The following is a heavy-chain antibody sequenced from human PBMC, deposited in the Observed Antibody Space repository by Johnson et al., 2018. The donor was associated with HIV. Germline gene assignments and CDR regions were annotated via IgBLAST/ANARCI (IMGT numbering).Heavy chain of an antibody. CDR2: ISSSGSTI. V-gene: IGHV3-11*04. D-gene: IGHD2-2*01. J-gene: IGHJ3*02. Sequence: QVLLVESGGGLVKPGGSLRLSCAASGFTFSDYYMTWIRQAPGKGLEWLSFISSSGSTIYYADSVKGRFTISRDNAKNSLYLQMNSLRAEDTAVYYFAREGGAAAPDAFDIWGQGTMVTVSS. CDR3: AREGGAAAPDAFDI. CDR1: GFTFSDYY.